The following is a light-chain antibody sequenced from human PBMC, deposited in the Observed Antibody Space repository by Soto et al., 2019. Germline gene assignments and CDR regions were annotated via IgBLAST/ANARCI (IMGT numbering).Light chain of an antibody. CDR2: DAS. CDR3: LQYNGYPYT. Sequence: DIQMTQSPSTLSAFVGDRVTITCRASQSISGWLAWYQQKPGKAPKFLIYDASSLEGGVPSRFSGSGSGTEFTLTISSLQPDDFATYYCLQYNGYPYTVGGGTKLEIK. CDR1: QSISGW. J-gene: IGKJ2*01. V-gene: IGKV1-5*01.